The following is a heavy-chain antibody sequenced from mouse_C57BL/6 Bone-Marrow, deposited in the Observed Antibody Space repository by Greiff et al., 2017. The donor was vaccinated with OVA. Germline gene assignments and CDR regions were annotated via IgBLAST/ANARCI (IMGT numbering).Heavy chain of an antibody. J-gene: IGHJ3*01. Sequence: QVQLKQPGAELVKPGASVKLSCKASGYTFTSYWMQWVKQRPGQGLEWIGEIDPSDSYTNYNQKFKGKATLTVDTSSSTAYMQLSSLTSEDSAVYYCAYYYSNPWFAYWGQGTLVTVSA. CDR3: AYYYSNPWFAY. CDR1: GYTFTSYW. D-gene: IGHD2-5*01. CDR2: IDPSDSYT. V-gene: IGHV1-50*01.